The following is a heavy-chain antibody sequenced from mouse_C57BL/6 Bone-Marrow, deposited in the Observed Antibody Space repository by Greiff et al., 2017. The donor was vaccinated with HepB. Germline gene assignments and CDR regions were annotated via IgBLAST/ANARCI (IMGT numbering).Heavy chain of an antibody. J-gene: IGHJ2*01. D-gene: IGHD2-1*01. CDR2: IDPSDSYT. Sequence: QVQLQQPGAELVMPGASVKLSCKASGYTFTSYWMHWVKQRPGQGLEWIGEIDPSDSYTNYNQKFKGKSTLTVDKSSSTAYMQLSSLTSEDSAVYYCASVYGNFDYWGQGTTLTVSS. V-gene: IGHV1-69*01. CDR1: GYTFTSYW. CDR3: ASVYGNFDY.